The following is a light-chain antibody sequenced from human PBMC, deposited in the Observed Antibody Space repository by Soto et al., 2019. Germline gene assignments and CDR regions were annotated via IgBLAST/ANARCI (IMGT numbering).Light chain of an antibody. J-gene: IGLJ2*01. Sequence: QSVLTQPPSASGTPGQRVTISCSGSSSNIGSNYVYWYQQLPGTAPKLLIYRNNQRPSGVPDRFSGSKSGTSASLAISGLRSEDGADYYCAEGDDGLSGPVFGGGPKLTAL. CDR1: SSNIGSNY. V-gene: IGLV1-47*01. CDR3: AEGDDGLSGPV. CDR2: RNN.